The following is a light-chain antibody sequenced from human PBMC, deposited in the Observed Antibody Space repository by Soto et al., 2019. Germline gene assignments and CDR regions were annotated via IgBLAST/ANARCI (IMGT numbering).Light chain of an antibody. J-gene: IGKJ4*01. CDR3: QHYIPSPSRLT. CDR2: NAS. CDR1: QSVSSNY. Sequence: EIVLTQSPGTLSLSPGERATLSCRASQSVSSNYLAWYQQKPGQAPRLFIYNASSRATGIPDRFSGGGSGTDFTLTISRLEPEDFAVYYCQHYIPSPSRLTFGGGTKVEIK. V-gene: IGKV3-20*01.